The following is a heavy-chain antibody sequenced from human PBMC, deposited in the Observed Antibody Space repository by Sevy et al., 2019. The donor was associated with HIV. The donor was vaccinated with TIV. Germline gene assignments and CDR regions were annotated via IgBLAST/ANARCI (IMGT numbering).Heavy chain of an antibody. CDR2: IKSKTDGGTT. J-gene: IGHJ4*02. CDR1: GFTFSNAW. CDR3: TTDVTMIVVVISHY. D-gene: IGHD3-22*01. Sequence: GGSLRLSCAASGFTFSNAWMSWVRQAPGKGLEWVGRIKSKTDGGTTDNAAPVKGRFTISRDDSKNTLYLQMNSLKTEDTAVYYCTTDVTMIVVVISHYWGQGTLVTVSS. V-gene: IGHV3-15*01.